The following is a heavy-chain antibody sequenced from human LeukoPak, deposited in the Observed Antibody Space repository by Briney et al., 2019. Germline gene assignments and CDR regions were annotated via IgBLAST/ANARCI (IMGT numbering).Heavy chain of an antibody. CDR2: IYYSGST. D-gene: IGHD5-18*01. V-gene: IGHV4-39*01. J-gene: IGHJ4*02. Sequence: SETLSLTCTVSGGSISSSSYYWGWIRQPPEKGLEWIGSIYYSGSTYYNPSLKSRVTISVDTSKNQFSLKLSSVTAADTAVYYCARQFVGYSFFDYWGQGTLVTVSS. CDR1: GGSISSSSYY. CDR3: ARQFVGYSFFDY.